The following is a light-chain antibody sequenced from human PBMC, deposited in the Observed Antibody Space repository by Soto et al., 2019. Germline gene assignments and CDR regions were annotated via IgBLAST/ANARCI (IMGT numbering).Light chain of an antibody. J-gene: IGKJ1*01. CDR1: RDITNH. CDR3: LTYNSGLWT. V-gene: IGKV1-27*01. CDR2: AAS. Sequence: DIQMTQSPSSLSASVGDRVTFTCRASRDITNHLAWYQQKPGKVPKLLIYAASTLQSGVPSRFSGSGSGTDFTLTISSLEPEDVATYFCLTYNSGLWTFGQGTKVEIK.